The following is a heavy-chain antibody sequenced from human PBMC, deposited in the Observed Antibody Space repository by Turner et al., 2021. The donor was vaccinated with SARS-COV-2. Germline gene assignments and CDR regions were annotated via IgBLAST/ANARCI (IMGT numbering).Heavy chain of an antibody. D-gene: IGHD4-17*01. CDR3: ARSRGRGDLSIDS. CDR1: GGSVSPFY. J-gene: IGHJ4*02. V-gene: IGHV4-59*02. CDR2: IYHTGSV. Sequence: QVQLQESGPGLVKPSETLSLICTVSGGSVSPFYWGWIRQPPGKGLEWIGYIYHTGSVSYSPSLENRVTISEDTSKSQLSLKLNSVTAADTAVYYCARSRGRGDLSIDSWGQGPLVTVSS.